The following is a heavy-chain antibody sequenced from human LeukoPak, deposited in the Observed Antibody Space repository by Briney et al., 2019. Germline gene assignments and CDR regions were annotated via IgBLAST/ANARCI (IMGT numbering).Heavy chain of an antibody. CDR1: GYTFTGYY. J-gene: IGHJ5*02. V-gene: IGHV1-2*02. Sequence: ASVKVSCKASGYTFTGYYMHWVRQAAGQGLEWMGWINPNSGATNYAQTYQGRVTVTRDTSISTAYMELRSLRSDDTAVYYCARDQMGVPFLNWLDPWGQGTLVTVSS. CDR2: INPNSGAT. D-gene: IGHD2/OR15-2a*01. CDR3: ARDQMGVPFLNWLDP.